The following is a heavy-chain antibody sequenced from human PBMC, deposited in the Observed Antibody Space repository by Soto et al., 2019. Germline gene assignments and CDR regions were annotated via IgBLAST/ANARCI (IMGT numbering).Heavy chain of an antibody. J-gene: IGHJ6*02. CDR1: GGSISSGGYA. CDR3: ARTLKGYGCNPVDLADPGDMDV. V-gene: IGHV4-31*03. D-gene: IGHD3-10*01. CDR2: IYYSGGT. Sequence: HVQLQESGPGLVNPSQTLSLTCTVSGGSISSGGYAWSWIHQHPGKGLEWIGYIYYSGGTYYNPSLTRRVTISVDTSKNQFSLKLSSGTAADTAVYYCARTLKGYGCNPVDLADPGDMDVWGRGTTVTVSS.